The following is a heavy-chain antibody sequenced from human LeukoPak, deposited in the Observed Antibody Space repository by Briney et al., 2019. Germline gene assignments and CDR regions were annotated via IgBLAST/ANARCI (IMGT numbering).Heavy chain of an antibody. CDR1: GFTFSGAA. Sequence: GGSLRLSCAASGFTFSGAAMHWVRQASGKGLEWVGRIRSKANSYATAYAASVKGRFTISIDDSKNTAYLQMNSLKTEDTAVYYCYRHDILEMATTPFDYWGQGTLVTVSS. V-gene: IGHV3-73*01. CDR2: IRSKANSYAT. J-gene: IGHJ4*02. CDR3: YRHDILEMATTPFDY. D-gene: IGHD5-24*01.